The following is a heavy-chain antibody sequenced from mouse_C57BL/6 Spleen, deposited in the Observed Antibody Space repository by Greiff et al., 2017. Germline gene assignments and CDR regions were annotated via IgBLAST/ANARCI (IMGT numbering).Heavy chain of an antibody. V-gene: IGHV1-69*01. CDR1: GYTFTSYW. D-gene: IGHD2-3*01. CDR2: IDPSDSYT. CDR3: ARSYDGIDS. Sequence: QVQLKQPGAELVMPGASVKLSCKASGYTFTSYWMHWVKQRPGQGLEWIGEIDPSDSYTNYNQKFKGKSTLTVDKSSSTAYMQLSSLTSEDSAVYYCARSYDGIDSWGQGTTLTVSS. J-gene: IGHJ2*01.